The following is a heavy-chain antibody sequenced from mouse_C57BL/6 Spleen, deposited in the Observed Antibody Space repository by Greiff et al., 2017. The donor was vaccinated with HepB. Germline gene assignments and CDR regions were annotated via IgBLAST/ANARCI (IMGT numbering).Heavy chain of an antibody. V-gene: IGHV5-4*01. CDR2: ISDGGSYT. D-gene: IGHD5-5*01. J-gene: IGHJ1*03. CDR1: GFTFSSYA. CDR3: AREGTTYPYWYFDV. Sequence: EVHLVESGGGLVKPGGSLKLSCAASGFTFSSYAMSWVRQTPEKRLEWVATISDGGSYTYYPDNVKGRFTISRDNAKNNLYLQMSHLKSEDTAMYYCAREGTTYPYWYFDVWGTGTTVTVSS.